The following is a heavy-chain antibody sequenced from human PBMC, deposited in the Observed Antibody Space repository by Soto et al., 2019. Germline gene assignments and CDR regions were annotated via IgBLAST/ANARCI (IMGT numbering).Heavy chain of an antibody. Sequence: SETLSLTCTVSGGSISSYYWSWIRQPPGKGLEWIGYIYYSGSTNYNPSLKSRVTISVDTSKNQFSLKLSSVTAADTAVYYCARGSPVWVLNYDLYYFDYWGQGTLVTGST. J-gene: IGHJ4*02. CDR2: IYYSGST. V-gene: IGHV4-59*01. CDR1: GGSISSYY. D-gene: IGHD3-16*01. CDR3: ARGSPVWVLNYDLYYFDY.